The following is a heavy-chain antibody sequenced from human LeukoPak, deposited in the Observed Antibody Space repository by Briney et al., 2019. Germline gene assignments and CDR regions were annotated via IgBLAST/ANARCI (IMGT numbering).Heavy chain of an antibody. CDR2: IKSKTDGGTT. Sequence: GGSLRLSCAASGFTFSNAWMSWVRQAPGKGLEWVGRIKSKTDGGTTDYAAPVKGRFTISRDDSKNTLYLQMNSLKTEDTAVYYCTTSLSSGYYIDYWGQGTLVTVSS. CDR1: GFTFSNAW. D-gene: IGHD3-22*01. V-gene: IGHV3-15*01. CDR3: TTSLSSGYYIDY. J-gene: IGHJ4*02.